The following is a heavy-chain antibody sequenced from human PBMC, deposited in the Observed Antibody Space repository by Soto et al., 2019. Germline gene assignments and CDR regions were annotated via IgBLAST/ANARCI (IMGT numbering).Heavy chain of an antibody. CDR1: GYSFTSYW. CDR2: IYPGDSDT. D-gene: IGHD3-10*01. CDR3: AGGGVRGVITRTRDYYGMDV. Sequence: GASRKISCKGSGYSFTSYWISWVRQMPGKGLEWMGIIYPGDSDTRYSPSFQGQVTISADKSISTAYLQWSSLKASDTAMYYCAGGGVRGVITRTRDYYGMDVWGQGTTVTVSS. J-gene: IGHJ6*02. V-gene: IGHV5-51*01.